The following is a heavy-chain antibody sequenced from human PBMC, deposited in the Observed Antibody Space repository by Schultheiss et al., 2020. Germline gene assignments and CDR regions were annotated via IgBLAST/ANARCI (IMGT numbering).Heavy chain of an antibody. D-gene: IGHD2-8*01. V-gene: IGHV3-11*06. CDR3: ARGEMGYTTGYLNY. J-gene: IGHJ4*02. Sequence: GGSLRLSCAASGFTFSDYYMSWIRQAPGKGLEWVSYISRTSTYIYQADSVKGRFTISRDNAENSLYLQMNNLRAEDTAVYYCARGEMGYTTGYLNYWGQGTLVTVSS. CDR1: GFTFSDYY. CDR2: ISRTSTYI.